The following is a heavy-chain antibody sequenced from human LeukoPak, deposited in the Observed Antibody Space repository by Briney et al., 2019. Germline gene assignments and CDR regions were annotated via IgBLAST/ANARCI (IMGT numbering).Heavy chain of an antibody. D-gene: IGHD7-27*01. Sequence: GESLKISCTRSGDIFSSYWIGWVRQMPGKGLEWMGNIYPGDSNIKYSPSFQGQVTISVDESINPVYLQWSSLKASDTATYYCARENWGSVDYWGQGTQVTVSA. J-gene: IGHJ4*02. CDR3: ARENWGSVDY. CDR1: GDIFSSYW. V-gene: IGHV5-51*01. CDR2: IYPGDSNI.